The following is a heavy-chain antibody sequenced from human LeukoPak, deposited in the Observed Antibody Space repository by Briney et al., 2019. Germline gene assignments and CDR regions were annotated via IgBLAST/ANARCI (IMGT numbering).Heavy chain of an antibody. CDR3: ARQGVVPIKAGWYFDL. D-gene: IGHD3-10*01. Sequence: PSETLSLTCIVSDGSMGGTDHFWGWIRQPPGKGLEWIGSFYYTGTIFYSPSLESRGTISIDTSKNQFSLKIRSVTAADTAVYYCARQGVVPIKAGWYFDLWGRGALVTVSS. CDR1: DGSMGGTDHF. CDR2: FYYTGTI. V-gene: IGHV4-39*01. J-gene: IGHJ2*01.